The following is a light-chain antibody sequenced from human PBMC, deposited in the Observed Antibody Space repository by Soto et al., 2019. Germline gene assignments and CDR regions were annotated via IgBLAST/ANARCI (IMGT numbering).Light chain of an antibody. CDR3: QQSYSTPWT. J-gene: IGKJ1*01. CDR2: AAS. V-gene: IGKV1-39*01. Sequence: DIQMTQSPSSLSASVGDRVTITCRASQSISNYLNWYQQKPGKAPKLLIYAASSVQSWVPSRFSGSGSGTDFTLTISSLQPEDFGGYYCQQSYSTPWTFGQGTKVEIK. CDR1: QSISNY.